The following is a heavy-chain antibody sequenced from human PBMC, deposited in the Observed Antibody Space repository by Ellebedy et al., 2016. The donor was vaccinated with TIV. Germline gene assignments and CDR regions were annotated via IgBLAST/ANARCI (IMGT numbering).Heavy chain of an antibody. D-gene: IGHD3-10*01. J-gene: IGHJ4*02. V-gene: IGHV3-30*04. CDR1: GLDFSSAA. CDR3: ARDWEYGSGLGYLDY. CDR2: ISWESSFI. Sequence: GGSLRLXXAASGLDFSSAAMHWVRQAPGKGLECVAVISWESSFIGYADFVEGRFSVSRDNSKNTLFLQMSSLKFEDTAIYFCARDWEYGSGLGYLDYWGRGTMVTVSS.